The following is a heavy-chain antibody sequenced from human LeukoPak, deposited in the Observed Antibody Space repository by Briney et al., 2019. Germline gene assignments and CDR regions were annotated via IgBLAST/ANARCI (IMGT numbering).Heavy chain of an antibody. CDR3: ARVNGLGILGFDY. D-gene: IGHD7-27*01. J-gene: IGHJ4*02. V-gene: IGHV6-1*01. CDR2: TYYRSKLYN. CDR1: GDSVSSNSAA. Sequence: SQTLSLTCALSGDSVSSNSAAWHWLRQSPSRGLEWLGSTYYRSKLYNDYAVSVKSRITINPDTSKNQFSLQLNSVTPEDTAVYYCARVNGLGILGFDYWGQGTLVTVSS.